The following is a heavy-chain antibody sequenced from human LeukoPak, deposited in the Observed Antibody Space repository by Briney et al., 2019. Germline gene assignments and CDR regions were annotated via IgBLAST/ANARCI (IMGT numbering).Heavy chain of an antibody. J-gene: IGHJ4*02. D-gene: IGHD2-15*01. CDR3: ARAGVAPGLYFDS. Sequence: GGSLRLSCAASRFTLSDFWMNWVRQAPGKGLEWVASINQDGSETYYVDSVKGRFTISRDNAENSLYLQMNNLRADDTAVYYCARAGVAPGLYFDSWGQGTLVTVSS. CDR2: INQDGSET. V-gene: IGHV3-7*01. CDR1: RFTLSDFW.